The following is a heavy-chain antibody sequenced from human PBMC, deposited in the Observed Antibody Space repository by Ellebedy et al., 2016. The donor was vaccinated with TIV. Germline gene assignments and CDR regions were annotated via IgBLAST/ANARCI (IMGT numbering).Heavy chain of an antibody. V-gene: IGHV3-11*06. Sequence: YYWGWIRQAPGKGLEWVSFISSSSSHTNYAGSVKGRFTISRDNVKNSLFLQMNSLRAEDTAVYYCARAGGYYLDYWGQGMLVTVSS. J-gene: IGHJ4*02. CDR2: ISSSSSHT. CDR1: YY. D-gene: IGHD5-12*01. CDR3: ARAGGYYLDY.